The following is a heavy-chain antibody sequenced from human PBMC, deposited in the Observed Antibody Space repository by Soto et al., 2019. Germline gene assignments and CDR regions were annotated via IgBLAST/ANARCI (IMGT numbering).Heavy chain of an antibody. CDR1: GGTFSSYA. V-gene: IGHV1-69*12. D-gene: IGHD6-13*01. CDR3: ARGIAAAGTEYNWFDP. J-gene: IGHJ5*02. CDR2: IIPIFGTA. Sequence: QVQLVQSGAEVKKPGSSVKVSCKASGGTFSSYAISWVRQAPGQGLEWMGGIIPIFGTANYAQKFQGRVTITADESTRTAYMELSSLRSEDTAVYYCARGIAAAGTEYNWFDPWGQGTLVTVSS.